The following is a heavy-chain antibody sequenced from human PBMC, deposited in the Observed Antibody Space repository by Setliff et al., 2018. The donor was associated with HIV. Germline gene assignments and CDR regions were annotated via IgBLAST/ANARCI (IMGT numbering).Heavy chain of an antibody. Sequence: ASVKVSCKASGYTFSTYGISWVRQAPGQGLELMGRIHPNTGGTNYLQEFQGRVTITRDTSMSTVYMALTGLTSDDTAVYYCAKQGYSDSLYAFDVWGQGTMVTVSS. D-gene: IGHD1-26*01. J-gene: IGHJ3*01. V-gene: IGHV1-2*06. CDR3: AKQGYSDSLYAFDV. CDR2: IHPNTGGT. CDR1: GYTFSTYG.